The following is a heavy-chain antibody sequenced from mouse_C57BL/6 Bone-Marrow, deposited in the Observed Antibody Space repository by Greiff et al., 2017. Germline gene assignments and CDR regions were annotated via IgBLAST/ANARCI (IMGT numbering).Heavy chain of an antibody. Sequence: EVHLVESGGDLVKPGGSLKLSCAASGFTFSSYGMSWVRQTPDKRLEWVATISSGGSYTSYPDSVKGRFTISRDNAKNNLYLQMSSLKSEDTAMYYCARQGDYLDYWGQGTTLTVAS. CDR3: ARQGDYLDY. J-gene: IGHJ2*01. CDR1: GFTFSSYG. V-gene: IGHV5-6*01. CDR2: ISSGGSYT. D-gene: IGHD2-13*01.